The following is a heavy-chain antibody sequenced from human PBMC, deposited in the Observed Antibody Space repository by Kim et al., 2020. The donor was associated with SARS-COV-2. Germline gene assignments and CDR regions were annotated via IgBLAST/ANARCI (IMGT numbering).Heavy chain of an antibody. V-gene: IGHV3-7*01. J-gene: IGHJ3*02. D-gene: IGHD6-19*01. Sequence: GGSLRLSCVAPGFTLRSYWMTWVRQAPGKGLEWVANIKHAGSEKYYVDSVKGRIIISRDNAKNSLYLQMNSLRAEDTAVYYCARDASVAGTDGLDIWGEGKRVTVSS. CDR2: IKHAGSEK. CDR1: GFTLRSYW. CDR3: ARDASVAGTDGLDI.